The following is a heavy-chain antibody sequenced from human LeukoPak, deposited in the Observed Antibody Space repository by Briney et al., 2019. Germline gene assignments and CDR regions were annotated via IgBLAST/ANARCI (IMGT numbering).Heavy chain of an antibody. CDR3: ARESTGYLPTD. Sequence: ASVKVSCKASGYTFSSYYMHWVRQAPGQGLEWMGIINPSGGSTSYAQKFQGRVTMTRDTSTSTVYMELSSLRSEDTAVYYCARESTGYLPTDWGQGTLVTVSS. CDR2: INPSGGST. J-gene: IGHJ4*02. V-gene: IGHV1-46*01. CDR1: GYTFSSYY. D-gene: IGHD3-9*01.